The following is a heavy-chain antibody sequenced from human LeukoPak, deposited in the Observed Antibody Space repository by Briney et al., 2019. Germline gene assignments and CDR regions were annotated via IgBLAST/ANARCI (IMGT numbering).Heavy chain of an antibody. J-gene: IGHJ4*02. D-gene: IGHD3-10*01. V-gene: IGHV3-30*18. CDR3: AKDPRPYYSSGTHLTD. CDR1: GFTFSSYG. CDR2: ISYDGSNK. Sequence: GGSLRLSCAASGFTFSSYGMHWVRQAPGKGLGCVAVISYDGSNKYYADSVKGRFTISRDNSKNTLYLQMNSLRAEDTAVYYCAKDPRPYYSSGTHLTDWGQGTLVTVSS.